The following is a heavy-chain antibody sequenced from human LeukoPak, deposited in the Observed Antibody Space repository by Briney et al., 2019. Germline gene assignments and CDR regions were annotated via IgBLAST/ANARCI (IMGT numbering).Heavy chain of an antibody. CDR3: ARTGSSGWFYYFDY. J-gene: IGHJ4*02. CDR1: GYAFTSYA. Sequence: ASVKVSCKASGYAFTSYAMHWVRQAPGQRLEWMGWINAGNGNTKYSQKFQGRVTITRDTSASTAYMELSSLRSEDTAVYYCARTGSSGWFYYFDYWGQGTLVTVSS. V-gene: IGHV1-3*01. D-gene: IGHD6-19*01. CDR2: INAGNGNT.